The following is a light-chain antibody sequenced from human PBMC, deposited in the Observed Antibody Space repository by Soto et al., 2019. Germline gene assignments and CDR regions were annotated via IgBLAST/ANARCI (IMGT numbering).Light chain of an antibody. CDR2: AAS. Sequence: EIVMTQSPATLSVSPGERATLSCRASQSISSNLAWYQQKPGQAPSLLIYAASIRATGFPARFSGSGSGSDFTLTISSLQSVDFAIYYCQQYYSWPRTFGQGTKLEIK. J-gene: IGKJ2*01. V-gene: IGKV3-15*01. CDR1: QSISSN. CDR3: QQYYSWPRT.